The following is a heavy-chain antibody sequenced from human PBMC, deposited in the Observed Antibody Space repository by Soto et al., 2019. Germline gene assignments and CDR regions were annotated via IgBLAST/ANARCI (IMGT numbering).Heavy chain of an antibody. CDR1: GFTFSSYS. CDR3: AREHCSGGSCYPGAFDI. D-gene: IGHD2-15*01. Sequence: GGSLRLSCAASGFTFSSYSMNWVRQAPGKGLEWVSSISSSSSYIYYADSVKGRFTISRDNAKNSLYLQMNSLGAEDTAVYYCAREHCSGGSCYPGAFDIWGQGTMVTISS. J-gene: IGHJ3*02. V-gene: IGHV3-21*01. CDR2: ISSSSSYI.